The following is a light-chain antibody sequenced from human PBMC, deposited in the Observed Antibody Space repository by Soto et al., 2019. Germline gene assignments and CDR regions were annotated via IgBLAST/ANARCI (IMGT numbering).Light chain of an antibody. Sequence: QSALPQPPSASGSPGQSVAISCTGTSSDVGGYNYVSWYQQHPGKAPKLIIYDVTKRPSGVPDRFSGSSSGNTASLTISGLQAEDEADYFCCSYAGSYSYVFGTGTKVTVL. CDR3: CSYAGSYSYV. V-gene: IGLV2-11*01. J-gene: IGLJ1*01. CDR1: SSDVGGYNY. CDR2: DVT.